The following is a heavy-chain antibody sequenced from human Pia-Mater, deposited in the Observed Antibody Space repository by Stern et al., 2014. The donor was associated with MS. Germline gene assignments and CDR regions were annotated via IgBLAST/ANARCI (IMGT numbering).Heavy chain of an antibody. V-gene: IGHV5-51*01. Sequence: DVQLVESGAELIRPGESLKISCKGSGFKFSIYWIAWLRQMPGKGLEWMGIIYPGDSETRYSPSFQGQVTMAADKSTSTAYLQWSSLNASDTAMYFCARQTTAWASDVWGQGTLVTVSS. CDR1: GFKFSIYW. CDR3: ARQTTAWASDV. D-gene: IGHD1-14*01. J-gene: IGHJ4*02. CDR2: IYPGDSET.